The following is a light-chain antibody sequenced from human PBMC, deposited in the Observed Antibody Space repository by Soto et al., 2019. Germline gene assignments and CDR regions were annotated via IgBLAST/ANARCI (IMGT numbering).Light chain of an antibody. V-gene: IGKV3-20*01. CDR2: GVS. CDR1: QSVSSSY. CDR3: QQYGSSPLYT. J-gene: IGKJ2*01. Sequence: EIVLTQSPGTLSLSPGERATLSCRASQSVSSSYLAWYQQKPGQAPRLLIYGVSSRATGIPDRFSGSGSGTDCTLTISRLEPEDFAVYYCQQYGSSPLYTFGQGTKLEIK.